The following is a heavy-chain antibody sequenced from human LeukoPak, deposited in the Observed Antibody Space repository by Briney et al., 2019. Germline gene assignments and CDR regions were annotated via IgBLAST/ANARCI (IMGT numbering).Heavy chain of an antibody. V-gene: IGHV4-30-2*01. CDR1: GGSISSAGYS. Sequence: SQTLSLTCAVSGGSISSAGYSWSWIRQPPGKGLEWIGYIYHSGSTYYNSSLKSRVTISVDRSKNQFSLKLTSVTAADTAVYYCARQTSWYFDLWGRGTLVTVSS. J-gene: IGHJ2*01. CDR2: IYHSGST. CDR3: ARQTSWYFDL.